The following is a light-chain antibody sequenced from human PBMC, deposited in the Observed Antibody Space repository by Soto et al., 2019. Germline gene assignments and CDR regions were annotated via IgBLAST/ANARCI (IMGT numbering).Light chain of an antibody. Sequence: DIQMTQSPSSLSASVGDTVTITCRASQSIGNNLSWYQQKPGKAPKLLIYGASSLQSGVPSSFSSTGSGTDFSLTISSLQPEDFATYYRQQTYTTPYTFGQGTKLEIK. V-gene: IGKV1-39*01. CDR2: GAS. J-gene: IGKJ2*01. CDR3: QQTYTTPYT. CDR1: QSIGNN.